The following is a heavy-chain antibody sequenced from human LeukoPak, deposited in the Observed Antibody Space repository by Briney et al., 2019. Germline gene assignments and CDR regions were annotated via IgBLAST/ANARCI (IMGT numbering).Heavy chain of an antibody. Sequence: SETLSVTCAVYGGSFSGYYWSWIRQPPGKGLEWIGEINHSGSTNYNPSLKSRVTISVDTSKNQFSLKLSSVTAADTAVYYCARTYGGEYYFDYWGQGTLVTVSS. V-gene: IGHV4-34*01. CDR3: ARTYGGEYYFDY. D-gene: IGHD3-10*01. CDR1: GGSFSGYY. CDR2: INHSGST. J-gene: IGHJ4*02.